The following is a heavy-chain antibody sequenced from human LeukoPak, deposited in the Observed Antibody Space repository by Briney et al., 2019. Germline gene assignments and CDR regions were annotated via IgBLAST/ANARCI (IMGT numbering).Heavy chain of an antibody. CDR3: ARDLIRQLGDDY. V-gene: IGHV1-8*01. Sequence: VASVKVSCKASGYTFTSYDINWVRQATGQGLEWMGWMNPNSGNTGYAQKFQGRVTITADESTSTAYMELSSLRSEDTAVYYCARDLIRQLGDDYWGQGTLVTVSS. CDR2: MNPNSGNT. D-gene: IGHD6-13*01. J-gene: IGHJ4*02. CDR1: GYTFTSYD.